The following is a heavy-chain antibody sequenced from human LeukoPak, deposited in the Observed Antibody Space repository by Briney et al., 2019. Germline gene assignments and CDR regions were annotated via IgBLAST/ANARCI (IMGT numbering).Heavy chain of an antibody. D-gene: IGHD3-10*01. CDR2: ISSSGTTI. Sequence: GGSLRLSCVASGFSVSSYEMNWVRQAPGKGLEWVSYISSSGTTIYYADSVKGRFTISRDNSKNTLYLQMNSLRAEDTAVYYCARSKRDYYGSGSYYHDYWGQGTLVTVSS. CDR3: ARSKRDYYGSGSYYHDY. CDR1: GFSVSSYE. J-gene: IGHJ4*02. V-gene: IGHV3-48*03.